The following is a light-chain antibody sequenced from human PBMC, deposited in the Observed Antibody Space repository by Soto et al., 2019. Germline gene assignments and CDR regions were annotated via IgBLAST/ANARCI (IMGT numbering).Light chain of an antibody. CDR2: GAS. Sequence: EIVMTQSPATLSVSPGERATLSCGASQSVSSNLAWYQQKPGQAPRLLIYGASTRATGIPARFSGSCSGTEFTLTISSLQSEDFAVYYWQQYNNWPPLTFGGGTKV. CDR3: QQYNNWPPLT. CDR1: QSVSSN. V-gene: IGKV3-15*01. J-gene: IGKJ4*01.